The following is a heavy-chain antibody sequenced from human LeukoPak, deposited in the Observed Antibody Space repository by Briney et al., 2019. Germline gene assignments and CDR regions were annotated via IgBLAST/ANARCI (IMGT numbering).Heavy chain of an antibody. CDR3: ARHAHGAAAGSFDY. CDR1: GGSFSGYY. J-gene: IGHJ4*02. CDR2: IYYSGSP. V-gene: IGHV4-59*08. D-gene: IGHD6-13*01. Sequence: SETLSLTCAVYGGSFSGYYWSWIRQPPGKGLEWIGYIYYSGSPNYNPSLKSRVTISLDTSKNQFSLRLSSVTASDTAVYYCARHAHGAAAGSFDYWGQGTLVTVSS.